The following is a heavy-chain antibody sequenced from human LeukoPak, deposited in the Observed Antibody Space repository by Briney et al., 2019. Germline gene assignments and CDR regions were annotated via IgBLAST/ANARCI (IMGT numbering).Heavy chain of an antibody. CDR2: ISKTGTSV. D-gene: IGHD3-3*01. CDR3: VAGVAFDY. J-gene: IGHJ4*02. V-gene: IGHV3-11*01. Sequence: APGNGLEWLSHISKTGTSVYYADSVRGRFTISRDNAKNSLYLHMNNLRAGDTAVHYRVAGVAFDYWGRAAVVTVAS.